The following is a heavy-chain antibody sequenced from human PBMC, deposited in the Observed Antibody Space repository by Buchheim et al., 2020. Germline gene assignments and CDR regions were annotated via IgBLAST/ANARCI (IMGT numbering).Heavy chain of an antibody. CDR2: IWYDGSNK. V-gene: IGHV3-33*01. D-gene: IGHD2-15*01. CDR3: ARDSADIVVVVAATTVSYMDV. Sequence: QVQLVESGGGVVQPGRSLRLSCAASGFTFSSYGMHWVRQAPGKGLEWVAVIWYDGSNKYYADSVKGRFTISRDNSKNTLYLQMNSLRAEDTAVYYCARDSADIVVVVAATTVSYMDVWCKGT. J-gene: IGHJ6*03. CDR1: GFTFSSYG.